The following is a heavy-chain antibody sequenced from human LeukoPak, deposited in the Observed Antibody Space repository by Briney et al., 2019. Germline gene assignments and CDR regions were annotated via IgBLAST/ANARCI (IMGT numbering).Heavy chain of an antibody. Sequence: SETLSLTCTVSGGSISSSSYYWGWIRQPPGKGLEWIGSIYYSGSTYYNPSLKSRVTISVDTSKYQFSLKLSSVTAADTAVYYCVWSSGWYHGYFQHWGQGTLVTVSS. V-gene: IGHV4-39*07. CDR3: VWSSGWYHGYFQH. CDR2: IYYSGST. D-gene: IGHD6-19*01. J-gene: IGHJ1*01. CDR1: GGSISSSSYY.